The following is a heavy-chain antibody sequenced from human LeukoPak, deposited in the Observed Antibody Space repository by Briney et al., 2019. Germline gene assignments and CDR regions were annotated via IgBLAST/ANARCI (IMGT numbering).Heavy chain of an antibody. Sequence: GGSLRLSCAASGFTFSGYSMNWVRQAPGKGLEWVSSITSSSSYIYYSDSVKGRFTISRDNARNSMYLQMNSLRAEDTAVYYCARDGGYCSGDCYSHWGQGTLVTVSS. J-gene: IGHJ4*02. D-gene: IGHD2-21*02. CDR1: GFTFSGYS. V-gene: IGHV3-21*01. CDR2: ITSSSSYI. CDR3: ARDGGYCSGDCYSH.